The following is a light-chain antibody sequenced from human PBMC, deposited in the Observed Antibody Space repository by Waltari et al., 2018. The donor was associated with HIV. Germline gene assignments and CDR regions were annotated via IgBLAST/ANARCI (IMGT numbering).Light chain of an antibody. CDR2: RNN. J-gene: IGLJ1*01. CDR1: SSNIGSNY. Sequence: QSVLTQPPSASGTPGQRVTISCSGSSSNIGSNYVYWYQQVPGTAPKLLLYRNNHRPSGVPDRFSGSKSGTSASLAISGLRSEDEADYYCASWDASLSGHYVFGPGTRVTVL. CDR3: ASWDASLSGHYV. V-gene: IGLV1-47*01.